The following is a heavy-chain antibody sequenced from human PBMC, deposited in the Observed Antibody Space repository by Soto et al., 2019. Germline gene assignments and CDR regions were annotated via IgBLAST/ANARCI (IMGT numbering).Heavy chain of an antibody. D-gene: IGHD1-26*01. J-gene: IGHJ4*02. CDR2: ISGSGGTT. Sequence: TGGSLRLSCAASGFTFSSYAMSWVRQAPGKGLEWVSSISGSGGTTYYADSVKGRFTISRDNSKNTLHLQMNSLRAEDTAVYYCAKGSFNFDYWGQGILVTVSS. CDR3: AKGSFNFDY. V-gene: IGHV3-23*01. CDR1: GFTFSSYA.